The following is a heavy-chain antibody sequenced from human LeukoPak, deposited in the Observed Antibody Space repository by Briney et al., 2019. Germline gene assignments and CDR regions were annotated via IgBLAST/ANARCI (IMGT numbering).Heavy chain of an antibody. CDR3: ACSRTFDY. CDR1: GFTFSSYS. V-gene: IGHV3-7*03. J-gene: IGHJ4*02. CDR2: IKHDGSNK. D-gene: IGHD6-13*01. Sequence: GGSLRLSCAASGFTFSSYSMTWVRQAPGKGLEWVANIKHDGSNKYYVDSVKGRFTISRDNAKNSLYLQMNSLRAEDTDVYYCACSRTFDYWGQGTLVTVSS.